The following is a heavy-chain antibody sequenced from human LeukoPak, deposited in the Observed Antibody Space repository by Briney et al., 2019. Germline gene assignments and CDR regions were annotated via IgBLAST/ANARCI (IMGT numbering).Heavy chain of an antibody. CDR2: IKSKTDGGTT. V-gene: IGHV3-15*01. CDR1: GFTFSNAW. J-gene: IGHJ4*02. CDR3: TTDSGSYYHGDY. D-gene: IGHD1-26*01. Sequence: GGSLRLSCAASGFTFSNAWMSWVRQAPGRGLEWVGRIKSKTDGGTTDYAAPVKGRFTISRDDSKNTLYMQMNSLKTEDTAVYYCTTDSGSYYHGDYWGQGTLVTVSS.